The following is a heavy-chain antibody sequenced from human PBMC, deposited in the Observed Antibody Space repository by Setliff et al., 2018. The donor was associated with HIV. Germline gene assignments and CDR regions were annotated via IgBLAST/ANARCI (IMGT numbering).Heavy chain of an antibody. CDR3: GRDRGWDRRYFEY. CDR2: INAYNGDT. J-gene: IGHJ4*02. Sequence: ASVKVSCKASGHTFSDYGISWMRQAPGQGFEWLGWINAYNGDTNYAPKVQGRVTMTRDKSTSTAYMELRSLRSDDTAVYYCGRDRGWDRRYFEYWGQGTLVTVSS. CDR1: GHTFSDYG. V-gene: IGHV1-18*01. D-gene: IGHD1-26*01.